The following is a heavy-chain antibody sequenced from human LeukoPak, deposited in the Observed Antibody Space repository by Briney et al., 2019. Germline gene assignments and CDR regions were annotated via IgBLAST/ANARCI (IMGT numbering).Heavy chain of an antibody. CDR2: LSKSGNT. CDR3: ARMEYYFDH. Sequence: PSETLSLTCTVSGGSISSYYWSWIRLPPGKGLEWIGYLSKSGNTNYSPSLKSRVTIFGDTSKNQFFLKLSSVTAADTAVYYCARMEYYFDHWGQGTLVTVSS. CDR1: GGSISSYY. V-gene: IGHV4-59*01. D-gene: IGHD3-3*01. J-gene: IGHJ4*02.